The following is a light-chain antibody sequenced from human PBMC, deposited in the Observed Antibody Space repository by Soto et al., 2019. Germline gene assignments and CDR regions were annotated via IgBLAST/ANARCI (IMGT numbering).Light chain of an antibody. Sequence: DIVLTQSPATLSLSPGERASLSCRATQSVSSNLLAWYQQKPGLAPRLLIYAASSRATGIPDRFSGSGSGTDFPLTISRLEPEDFAVYFGHHYGNSPATFGQGTKVEIK. V-gene: IGKV3-20*01. J-gene: IGKJ1*01. CDR2: AAS. CDR1: QSVSSNL. CDR3: HHYGNSPAT.